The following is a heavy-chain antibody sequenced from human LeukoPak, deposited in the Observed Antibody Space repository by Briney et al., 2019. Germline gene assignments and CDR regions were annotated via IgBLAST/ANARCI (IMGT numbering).Heavy chain of an antibody. CDR3: ARGAMITKDYMDV. D-gene: IGHD3-16*01. CDR2: ISAYNGNT. V-gene: IGHV1-18*01. CDR1: GYTFTSYG. Sequence: ASVKVSCKASGYTFTSYGISWVRQAPGQGLEWMGWISAYNGNTNYAQKLQGRVTMTRNTSISTAYMELSSLRSEDTAVYYCARGAMITKDYMDVWGKGTTVTVSS. J-gene: IGHJ6*03.